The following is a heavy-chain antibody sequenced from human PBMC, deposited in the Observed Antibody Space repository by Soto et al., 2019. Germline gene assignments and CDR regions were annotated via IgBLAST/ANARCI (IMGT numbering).Heavy chain of an antibody. V-gene: IGHV1-69*13. CDR3: ATDSETAVTSYFDY. CDR2: IIPLFTIA. CDR1: AGTFSNYN. Sequence: SVKVSCKASAGTFSNYNINWVRQTPGQGLEWMGQIIPLFTIANYAQKFQGRVTITADESTSTAYMELSSLRSDDTAVYYCATDSETAVTSYFDYWGQGTKVTVSS. J-gene: IGHJ4*02. D-gene: IGHD4-17*01.